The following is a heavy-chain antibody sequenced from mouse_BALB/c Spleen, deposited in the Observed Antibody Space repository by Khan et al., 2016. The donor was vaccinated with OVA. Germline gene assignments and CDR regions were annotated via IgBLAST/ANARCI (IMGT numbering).Heavy chain of an antibody. CDR1: GYTFTNYV. V-gene: IGHV1S136*01. D-gene: IGHD4-1*01. CDR2: INPYNAGT. Sequence: VQLKESGPELVEPGASVKMSCKASGYTFTNYVMHWVKQKPGQGLEWIGYINPYNAGTWYNEKFKGKATLTSVISSTTSYMEISSLTSEDSAVYYCARETSSWDFSFPYWGQGTLVTVSA. J-gene: IGHJ3*01. CDR3: ARETSSWDFSFPY.